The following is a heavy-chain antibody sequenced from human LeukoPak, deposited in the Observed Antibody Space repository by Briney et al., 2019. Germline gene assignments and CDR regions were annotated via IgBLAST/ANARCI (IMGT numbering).Heavy chain of an antibody. Sequence: GESLKISCKGSGYTFTSYYNVLVRQMPGKGLEWMGIIYPGDSDTRYSPPFQGQVTISADKSINTAYLHWSSLKASDTAMYYCARVVADNWFDPWGQGTLVTVSS. CDR1: GYTFTSYY. J-gene: IGHJ5*02. V-gene: IGHV5-51*01. CDR2: IYPGDSDT. CDR3: ARVVADNWFDP.